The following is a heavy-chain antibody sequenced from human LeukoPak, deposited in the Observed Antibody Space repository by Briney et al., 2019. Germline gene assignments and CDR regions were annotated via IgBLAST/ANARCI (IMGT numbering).Heavy chain of an antibody. CDR1: GGSLSSYY. D-gene: IGHD4-17*01. CDR3: AKDNYGPARYFDY. J-gene: IGHJ4*02. CDR2: IYYSGST. V-gene: IGHV4-59*01. Sequence: PSETLSLTCTVSGGSLSSYYWSWIRQPPGKGLEWIGYIYYSGSTNYNPSLKSRVTISVDTSKNQFSLKLSSVTAADTAVYYCAKDNYGPARYFDYWGQGTLVTVSS.